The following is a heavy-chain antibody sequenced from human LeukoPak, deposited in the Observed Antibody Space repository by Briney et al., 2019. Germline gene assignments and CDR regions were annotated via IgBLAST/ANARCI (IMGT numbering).Heavy chain of an antibody. J-gene: IGHJ3*02. CDR2: NSNSGSYT. CDR1: RFSFGDDY. D-gene: IGHD3-10*01. Sequence: SLRLFCTVWRFSFGDDYVIWMPQARGRGVVGVSYNSNSGSYTNYADSVEGRFTISRDNAENSLYLQMNSLRAEDTAVYFCARSHFGSGTFWGAFDIWGPGTMVTVSS. CDR3: ARSHFGSGTFWGAFDI. V-gene: IGHV3-11*03.